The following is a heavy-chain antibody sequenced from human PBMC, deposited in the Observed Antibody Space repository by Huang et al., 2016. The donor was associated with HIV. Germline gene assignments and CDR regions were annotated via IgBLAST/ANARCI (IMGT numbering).Heavy chain of an antibody. Sequence: QVQLVQSRAEVKKPGASVKVSCKVSEYTLTELSIHWVRQPPGKGLEWMGGFDPGMGETIYAQKLQGRVTMTEDTSTETAFMELSGLRPEDTAVYYCATGFDVFFDFWGQGTLVTVSS. CDR3: ATGFDVFFDF. CDR2: FDPGMGET. CDR1: EYTLTELS. J-gene: IGHJ4*02. V-gene: IGHV1-24*01. D-gene: IGHD3-9*01.